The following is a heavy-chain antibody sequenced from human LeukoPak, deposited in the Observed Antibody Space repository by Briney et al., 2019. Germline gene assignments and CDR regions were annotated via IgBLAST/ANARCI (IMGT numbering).Heavy chain of an antibody. Sequence: GGSLRLSCAASGFTFSSYAMSWVRLAPGKGLEWVSAITSSGDSTYYTDSVKGRFTISRDNSKNTLYLQMNSLRAEDTAVYYCARRIAVTGAFDYWGQGTLVTVSS. D-gene: IGHD6-19*01. V-gene: IGHV3-23*01. CDR3: ARRIAVTGAFDY. CDR2: ITSSGDST. CDR1: GFTFSSYA. J-gene: IGHJ4*02.